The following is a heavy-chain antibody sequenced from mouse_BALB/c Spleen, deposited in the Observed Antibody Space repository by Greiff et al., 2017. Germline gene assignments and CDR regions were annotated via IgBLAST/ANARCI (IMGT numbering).Heavy chain of an antibody. Sequence: EVQLQQTGPELVKPGASVKISCKASGYSFTDYIMLWVKQSHGKSLEWIGNINPYYGSTSYNLKFKGKATLTVDKSSSTAYMQLNSLTSEDSAVYYCARFRQLGDYAMDYWGQGTSVTVSS. J-gene: IGHJ4*01. V-gene: IGHV1-39*01. D-gene: IGHD3-2*01. CDR3: ARFRQLGDYAMDY. CDR2: INPYYGST. CDR1: GYSFTDYI.